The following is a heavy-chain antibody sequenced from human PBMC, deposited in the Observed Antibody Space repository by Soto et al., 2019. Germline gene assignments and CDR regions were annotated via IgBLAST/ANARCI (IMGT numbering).Heavy chain of an antibody. D-gene: IGHD4-17*01. CDR2: IYYSGST. CDR3: SRRYGPGFDY. CDR1: GGSISSYY. Sequence: PSETLSLTCTVSGGSISSYYWSWIRQPPGKGLEWIGYIYYSGSTNYNPSLKSRVTISVDTSKNQFPLKLSSVTAADTAVYYCSRRYGPGFDYWGQGTLVSVSS. J-gene: IGHJ4*02. V-gene: IGHV4-59*08.